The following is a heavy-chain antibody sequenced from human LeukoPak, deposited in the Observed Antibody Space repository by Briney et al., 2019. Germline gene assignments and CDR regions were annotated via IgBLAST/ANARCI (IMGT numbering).Heavy chain of an antibody. CDR3: AKESRRLHPYYFDY. D-gene: IGHD4-17*01. CDR1: GFTCSSYA. J-gene: IGHJ4*02. V-gene: IGHV3-23*01. CDR2: VSGSGGST. Sequence: PGGSLRLSCAASGFTCSSYAMSWVRQAPAKGLEWVSAVSGSGGSTYYADSVKGRFTISRDNSKNTLYLQMNSLRAGDTAVYYCAKESRRLHPYYFDYWGQGTLVTVSS.